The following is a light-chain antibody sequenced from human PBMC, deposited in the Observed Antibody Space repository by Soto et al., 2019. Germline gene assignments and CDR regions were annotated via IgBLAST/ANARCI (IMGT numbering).Light chain of an antibody. CDR3: APYTTSSTYV. J-gene: IGLJ1*01. CDR1: SSDVGGYSY. CDR2: DVS. V-gene: IGLV2-14*01. Sequence: QSVLTQPASVSGSPGQSIAISCTGTSSDVGGYSYVSWYQQQPGKAPKLVISDVSNRPSGVSDRFSGSKSGNTASLTISGLQTEDETDYYCAPYTTSSTYVFRTGTKVPVL.